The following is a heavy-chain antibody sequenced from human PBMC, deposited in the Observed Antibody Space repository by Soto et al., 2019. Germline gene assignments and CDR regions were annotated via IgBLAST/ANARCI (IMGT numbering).Heavy chain of an antibody. CDR2: IYYSGST. D-gene: IGHD4-17*01. CDR1: GGSISSGGYY. CDR3: ARVGGYYGDPLPGNFDY. Sequence: QVQLQESGPGLVKPSQTLSLTCTVSGGSISSGGYYWSWIRQHPGKGLEWIGYIYYSGSTYYNPSLKSRVTISVDTSKNQFSLKLSSVTAADTAVYYCARVGGYYGDPLPGNFDYWGQGTLVTVSS. V-gene: IGHV4-31*03. J-gene: IGHJ4*02.